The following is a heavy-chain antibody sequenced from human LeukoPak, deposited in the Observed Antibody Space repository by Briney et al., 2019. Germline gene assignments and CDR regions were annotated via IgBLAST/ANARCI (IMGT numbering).Heavy chain of an antibody. CDR3: ARDGTTSMSNYYYAMDV. CDR1: GFTFSSYS. J-gene: IGHJ6*02. V-gene: IGHV3-48*04. Sequence: GSLRLSCAASGFTFSSYSMNWVRQAPGKGLGWVAYIRRSGNPIYYADSVKGRFTISRDNAKNSLFLQMNSLRAEDTAVYYCARDGTTSMSNYYYAMDVWGQGTTVTVSS. CDR2: IRRSGNPI. D-gene: IGHD4-11*01.